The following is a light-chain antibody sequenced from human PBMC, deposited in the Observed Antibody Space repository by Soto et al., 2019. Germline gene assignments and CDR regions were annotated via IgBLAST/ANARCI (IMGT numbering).Light chain of an antibody. J-gene: IGLJ2*01. CDR1: SSNIGSNY. CDR2: RNN. V-gene: IGLV1-47*01. CDR3: AAWDDRLGGLV. Sequence: QSVLTQPPSASGTPGQRVTISCSGSSSNIGSNYVYWYHQLPGTAPKLVIYRNNQRPSGVPDRISGSKSGTSASLAISGLRSEDEGDYYCAAWDDRLGGLVFGRGTKLTVL.